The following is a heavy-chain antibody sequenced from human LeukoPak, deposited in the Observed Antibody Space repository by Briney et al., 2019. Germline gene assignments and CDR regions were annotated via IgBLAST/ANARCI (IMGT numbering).Heavy chain of an antibody. CDR3: ARVLLTKKTYYYDSSGYYYAH. V-gene: IGHV1-2*02. Sequence: ASVKVSCKASGYTFTGYYMHWVRQAPGQGLEWMGWINPNSGGTSYAQKFQGRVTMTRDTSISTAYMELSRLRSDDTAVYYCARVLLTKKTYYYDSSGYYYAHWGQGTLVTVSS. CDR2: INPNSGGT. CDR1: GYTFTGYY. D-gene: IGHD3-22*01. J-gene: IGHJ4*02.